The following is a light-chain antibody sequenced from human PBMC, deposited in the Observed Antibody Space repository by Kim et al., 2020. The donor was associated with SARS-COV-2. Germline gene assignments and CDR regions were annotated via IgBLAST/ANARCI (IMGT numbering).Light chain of an antibody. V-gene: IGKV2-30*02. J-gene: IGKJ4*01. CDR3: MKGTLWRPT. CDR2: KVS. CDR1: QSLVHSDGNTY. Sequence: DVVMTQSPLSLPVTLGQPASISCRSSQSLVHSDGNTYLNWFQQRPGQSPRRLIYKVSNRDSGVPDRFSGSGSGTDFTLKISRVEGVDVGVYYCMKGTLWRPTFGGGTKVDIK.